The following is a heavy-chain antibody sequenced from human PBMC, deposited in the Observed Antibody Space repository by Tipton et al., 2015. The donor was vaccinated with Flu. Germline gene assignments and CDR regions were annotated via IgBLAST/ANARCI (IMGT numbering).Heavy chain of an antibody. CDR2: IYYSGST. V-gene: IGHV4-39*07. CDR3: ARVEFYYGSGSYAAHPYNWFDP. J-gene: IGHJ5*02. CDR1: GGSISSSSYY. Sequence: TLSLTCTVSGGSISSSSYYWGWIRQPPGKGLEWIGSIYYSGSTYYNPSLKSRVTISVDTSKNQFSLKLRTVTAAATAVYYCARVEFYYGSGSYAAHPYNWFDPWGQGTLVTVSS. D-gene: IGHD3-10*01.